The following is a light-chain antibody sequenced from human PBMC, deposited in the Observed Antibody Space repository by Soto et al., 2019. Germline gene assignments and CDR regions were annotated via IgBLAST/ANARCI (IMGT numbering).Light chain of an antibody. J-gene: IGKJ4*01. CDR2: GNS. CDR1: QSVSTN. V-gene: IGKV3-15*01. CDR3: QQYNNWPLT. Sequence: ETVMTQSPATRSVSPGERATLSSRASQSVSTNLAWYQQKPGQAPGLLSYGNSTRATGIQDRFSGSGSGTEVTRTISSLQSEDFSVYYCQQYNNWPLTFGGGPRVEIK.